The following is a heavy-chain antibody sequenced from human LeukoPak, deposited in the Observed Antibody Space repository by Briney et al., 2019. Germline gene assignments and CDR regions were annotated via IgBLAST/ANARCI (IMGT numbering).Heavy chain of an antibody. V-gene: IGHV1-18*01. J-gene: IGHJ4*02. CDR2: ISAYNGNT. CDR1: GYTFTSYG. CDR3: ARELEGNAARSIVVVVAATLYDY. Sequence: ASVKVSCKASGYTFTSYGISWVRQAPGQGLEWMGWISAYNGNTSYAQKLQGRVTMTTDTSTSTAYMELRSLRSDDTAVYYCARELEGNAARSIVVVVAATLYDYWGQGTLVTVSS. D-gene: IGHD2-15*01.